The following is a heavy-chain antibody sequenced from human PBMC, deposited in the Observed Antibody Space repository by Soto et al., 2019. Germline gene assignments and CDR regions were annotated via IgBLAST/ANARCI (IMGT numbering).Heavy chain of an antibody. CDR3: ARLLSAALFSYDL. CDR2: IYWNDDK. Sequence: GSGPTLVNPTQTLTLICTLSGFSHSTSGVAVGWIRQPPGQALEWLGHIYWNDDKYYSTSLKSRLSLSKDTSKNQVVLTMTNVDPLDIGAYYCARLLSAALFSYDLWGQGTLVTVSS. J-gene: IGHJ5*02. D-gene: IGHD1-26*01. CDR1: GFSHSTSGVA. V-gene: IGHV2-5*01.